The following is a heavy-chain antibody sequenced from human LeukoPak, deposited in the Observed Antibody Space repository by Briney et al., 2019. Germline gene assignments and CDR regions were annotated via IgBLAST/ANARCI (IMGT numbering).Heavy chain of an antibody. Sequence: GGSLRLSCAASGFTFSSYGMHWVRQAPGKGLEWVAFIRYDGSNKYYADSVKGRFTISRDNSKNTLSLQMNSLTAEDTAVYYCAARRGYYHYMDVWGKGTTVTVSS. CDR3: AARRGYYHYMDV. J-gene: IGHJ6*03. CDR2: IRYDGSNK. CDR1: GFTFSSYG. V-gene: IGHV3-30*02. D-gene: IGHD3-3*01.